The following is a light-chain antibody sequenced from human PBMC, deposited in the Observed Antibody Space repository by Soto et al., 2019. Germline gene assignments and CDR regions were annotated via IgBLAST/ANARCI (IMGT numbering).Light chain of an antibody. CDR2: DAT. CDR1: SSDVGAYNY. CDR3: YSYAGSNNVL. J-gene: IGLJ2*01. V-gene: IGLV2-8*01. Sequence: QSALTQPPSASGSPGQSVTISCTATSSDVGAYNYVSWYQQHPGKAPRLMIYDATKRPSGVPDRFSGSKSGNTASLTVSGLQAEDEADYSCYSYAGSNNVLFGGGTKVTVL.